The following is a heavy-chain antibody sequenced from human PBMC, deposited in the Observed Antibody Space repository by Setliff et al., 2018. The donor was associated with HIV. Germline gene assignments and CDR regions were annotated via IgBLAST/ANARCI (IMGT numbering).Heavy chain of an antibody. CDR2: VYYSGST. J-gene: IGHJ3*02. CDR1: GGSITPHY. V-gene: IGHV4-59*11. CDR3: AREDYYDQKGAFDI. Sequence: ETLSLTCTVSGGSITPHYWSWIRQPPGKGLEWIGYVYYSGSTNYNPSLKSRLTISVDASKNQFSLKLSSVTAADTAVYYCAREDYYDQKGAFDIWGQGTMVTVSS. D-gene: IGHD3-22*01.